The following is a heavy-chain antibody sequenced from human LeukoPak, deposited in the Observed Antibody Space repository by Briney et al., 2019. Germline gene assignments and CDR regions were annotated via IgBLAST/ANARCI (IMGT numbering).Heavy chain of an antibody. D-gene: IGHD6-13*01. CDR1: GYTFTSYG. CDR2: VSAYNGNT. J-gene: IGHJ6*02. V-gene: IGHV1-18*01. Sequence: ASVKVSCKASGYTFTSYGISWVRQAPGQGLEWMGWVSAYNGNTNYAQKLQGRVTMTTDTSTSTAYMELRSLRSDDTAVYYCARAIAAARESGMDVWGQGTTVTVSS. CDR3: ARAIAAARESGMDV.